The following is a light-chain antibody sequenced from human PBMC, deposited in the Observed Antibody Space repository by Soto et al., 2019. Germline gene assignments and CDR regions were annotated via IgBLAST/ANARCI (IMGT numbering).Light chain of an antibody. CDR2: DAS. CDR1: QSVRSNH. V-gene: IGKV3-20*01. Sequence: EIVLTQSPGTLSLSPGERATLPCRASQSVRSNHLSWYQQKTGQPPRLLIYDASTRTSGIPDRFSGSGSGTDFTLTISRLEPEDFAVYYCLHCAYSGRTVGQGTKVEIK. CDR3: LHCAYSGRT. J-gene: IGKJ1*01.